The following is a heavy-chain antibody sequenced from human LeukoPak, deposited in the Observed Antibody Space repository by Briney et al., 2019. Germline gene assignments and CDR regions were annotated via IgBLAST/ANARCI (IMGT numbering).Heavy chain of an antibody. CDR3: AINDGLRAPLTY. CDR1: GFTFSSYG. D-gene: IGHD4-17*01. J-gene: IGHJ4*02. Sequence: SGGSLRLSCAASGFTFSSYGMHWVRQAPGKGLEWVAVISYDGSNKYYADSVKGRFTISRDNSKNTLYLQMNSLRDDDTAVYYCAINDGLRAPLTYWGQGTLVTVSS. V-gene: IGHV3-30*03. CDR2: ISYDGSNK.